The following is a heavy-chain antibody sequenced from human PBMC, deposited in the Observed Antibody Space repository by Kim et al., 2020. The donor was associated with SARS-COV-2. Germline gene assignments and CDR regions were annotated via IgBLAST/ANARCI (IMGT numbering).Heavy chain of an antibody. CDR2: TYYRSKWYN. CDR1: GDSVSSNSAA. J-gene: IGHJ3*02. Sequence: SQTLSLTCAISGDSVSSNSAAWNWIGQSPSRGLEWLGRTYYRSKWYNDYAVSVKSRITINPDTSKNQFSLQLNSVTPEDTAVYYCARGPPAAYYDFWSGPTNDAFDIWGQGTIVTVSS. V-gene: IGHV6-1*01. CDR3: ARGPPAAYYDFWSGPTNDAFDI. D-gene: IGHD3-3*01.